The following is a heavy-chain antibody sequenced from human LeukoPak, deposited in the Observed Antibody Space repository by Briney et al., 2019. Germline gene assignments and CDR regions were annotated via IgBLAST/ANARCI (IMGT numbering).Heavy chain of an antibody. CDR1: GYTFTGYY. CDR2: INPNSGGT. CDR3: ARLVVVAATRDY. V-gene: IGHV1-2*06. Sequence: ASVKVSCKASGYTFTGYYMHWVRQAPGQGREWMGRINPNSGGTNYAQRFQGRVTMTRDTSISTAYMELSRLRSDDTAVYYCARLVVVAATRDYWGQGTLVTVSS. D-gene: IGHD2-15*01. J-gene: IGHJ4*02.